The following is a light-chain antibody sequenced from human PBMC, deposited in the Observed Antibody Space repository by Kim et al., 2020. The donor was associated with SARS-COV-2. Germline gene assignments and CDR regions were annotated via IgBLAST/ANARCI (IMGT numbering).Light chain of an antibody. Sequence: SYELTQPPSVSVSPGQTASIACSGDKLGDKYVSWYQHKPGQSPVLVVYEDSKRPSGIPDRFSGSNSGNTATLTITGTQAMDESDYYCQAWDSSTYVFGTG. CDR2: EDS. J-gene: IGLJ1*01. CDR3: QAWDSSTYV. V-gene: IGLV3-1*01. CDR1: KLGDKY.